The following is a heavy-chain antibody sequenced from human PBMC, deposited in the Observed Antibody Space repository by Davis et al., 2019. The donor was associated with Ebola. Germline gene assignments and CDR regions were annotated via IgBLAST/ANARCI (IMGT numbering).Heavy chain of an antibody. Sequence: PGGSLRLSCAASGFTFSDHYMDWVRQAPGKGLEWVGRTRNKANSYTTEYAASVKGRFTISRDDSKNSLYLQMNSLKTEDTAVYYCARDLYCSSTSCYTNLRSPGDVWGQGTTVTVSS. V-gene: IGHV3-72*01. CDR3: ARDLYCSSTSCYTNLRSPGDV. J-gene: IGHJ6*02. D-gene: IGHD2-2*02. CDR1: GFTFSDHY. CDR2: TRNKANSYTT.